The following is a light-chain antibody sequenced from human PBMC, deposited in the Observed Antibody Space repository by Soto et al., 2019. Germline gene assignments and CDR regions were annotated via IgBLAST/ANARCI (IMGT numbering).Light chain of an antibody. J-gene: IGKJ1*01. CDR1: QLVNSW. Sequence: DVQMTQSPSTLSASVGDRVTITCRASQLVNSWLAWYQQKPGRAPKLLIYDATSLESGVPSRFSGSRSGTEFTLTISSLQPDDSATYYCQHYNSYSEAFGQGTKVELK. CDR3: QHYNSYSEA. CDR2: DAT. V-gene: IGKV1-5*01.